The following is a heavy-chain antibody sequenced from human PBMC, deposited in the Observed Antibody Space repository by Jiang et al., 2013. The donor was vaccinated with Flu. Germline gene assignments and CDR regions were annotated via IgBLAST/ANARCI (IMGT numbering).Heavy chain of an antibody. CDR1: GFTFSASW. V-gene: IGHV3-7*03. CDR2: MNQDGSEE. J-gene: IGHJ4*02. CDR3: ASGYNYGGRIFDY. D-gene: IGHD5-18*01. Sequence: LESGGGLVQPGGSLRLSCAASGFTFSASWMSWVRQGPGKGLEWVANMNQDGSEEYYVDSVKGRFSISRDNAKNSLYLQMNSLRVEDTAVYYCASGYNYGGRIFDYWGQGSLVTV.